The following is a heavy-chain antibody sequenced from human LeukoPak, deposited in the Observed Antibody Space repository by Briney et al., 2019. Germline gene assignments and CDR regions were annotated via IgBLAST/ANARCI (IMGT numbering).Heavy chain of an antibody. V-gene: IGHV4-31*03. J-gene: IGHJ3*02. CDR3: ARFLTYYYGSGSYYSQDAFDI. D-gene: IGHD3-10*01. CDR1: GGSISSGGYY. CDR2: IYYSGST. Sequence: PSETLSLTCTVSGGSISSGGYYWSWIRQHPGKGLEWIGYIYYSGSTYYNPSLKSRVTISVDTSKNQFSLKLSSVTAADTAVYYCARFLTYYYGSGSYYSQDAFDIWGQGTMVTVSS.